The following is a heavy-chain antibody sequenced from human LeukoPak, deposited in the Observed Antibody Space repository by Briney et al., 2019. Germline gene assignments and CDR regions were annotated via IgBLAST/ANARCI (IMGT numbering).Heavy chain of an antibody. CDR2: IYTSGST. D-gene: IGHD4-17*01. CDR3: ARRRTTVTGGYFDY. J-gene: IGHJ4*02. V-gene: IGHV4-61*02. Sequence: SETLSLTCTVSGGSISSGSYYWSWIRQPAGKGLEWIGRIYTSGSTNYNPSLKSRVTISVDTSKNQFSLKLSSVTAADTAVYYCARRRTTVTGGYFDYWGQGTLVTVSS. CDR1: GGSISSGSYY.